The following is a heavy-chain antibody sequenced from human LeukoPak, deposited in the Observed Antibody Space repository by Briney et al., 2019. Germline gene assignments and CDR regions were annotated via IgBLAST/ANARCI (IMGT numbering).Heavy chain of an antibody. Sequence: TGGSLRLSCAASGFTFSSYSMKWVRQAPGKGLEWVSSISSSSSYIYYADSVKGRFTISRDNAKNSLYLQMNSLRAEDTAVYYCARDPADGQLWSLFDYWGQGTLVTVSS. V-gene: IGHV3-21*01. J-gene: IGHJ4*02. D-gene: IGHD5-18*01. CDR1: GFTFSSYS. CDR3: ARDPADGQLWSLFDY. CDR2: ISSSSSYI.